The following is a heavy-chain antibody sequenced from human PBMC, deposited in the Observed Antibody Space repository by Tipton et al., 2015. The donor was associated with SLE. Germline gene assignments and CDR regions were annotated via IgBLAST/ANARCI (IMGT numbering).Heavy chain of an antibody. CDR2: IYYSGST. J-gene: IGHJ4*02. Sequence: TLSLTCTVSGGSISSHYWSWIRQPPGKGLEWIGYIYYSGSTNYNPSLKSRVTISVDTSKNQFSLKLSSVTAADTAVYYCARDGEGYGAQVGYWGQGTLVTVSS. CDR3: ARDGEGYGAQVGY. D-gene: IGHD4/OR15-4a*01. V-gene: IGHV4-59*11. CDR1: GGSISSHY.